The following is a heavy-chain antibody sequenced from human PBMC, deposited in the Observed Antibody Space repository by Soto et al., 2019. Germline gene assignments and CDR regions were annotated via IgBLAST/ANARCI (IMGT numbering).Heavy chain of an antibody. CDR2: VYYSGTT. CDR1: GGSVSNKTYY. J-gene: IGHJ4*02. V-gene: IGHV4-61*01. D-gene: IGHD4-17*01. CDR3: ARTTAVPNTLRSRYFFDY. Sequence: ETLSLTCSVSGGSVSNKTYYWRWIRQPPGKRLEWIGYVYYSGTTNYNPSLKSRVTISVDLSKNQFSLRLSSVTTADTALYYCARTTAVPNTLRSRYFFDYWGQGTLVTVSS.